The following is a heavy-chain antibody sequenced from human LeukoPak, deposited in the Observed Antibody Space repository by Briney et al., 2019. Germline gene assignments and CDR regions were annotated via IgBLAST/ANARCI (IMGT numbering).Heavy chain of an antibody. CDR2: ISSSSSYI. J-gene: IGHJ4*02. Sequence: GGSLRLSCAASGFTFSIYSMNWVRQAPGKGLEWVSSISSSSSYIYYADSVKGRFTISRDNAKNSLYLQMNSRRAEDTAVYYCARDSVGMATGADYWGQGTLVTVSS. D-gene: IGHD5-24*01. V-gene: IGHV3-21*01. CDR1: GFTFSIYS. CDR3: ARDSVGMATGADY.